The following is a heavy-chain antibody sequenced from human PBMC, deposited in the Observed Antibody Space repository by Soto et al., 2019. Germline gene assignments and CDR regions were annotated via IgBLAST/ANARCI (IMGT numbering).Heavy chain of an antibody. CDR1: GGTFSSYT. Sequence: SVKVSCKASGGTFSSYTISWVRQAPGQGLEWMGRIIPILGIANYAQKFQGRVTITADKSTSTAYMELSSLRSEDTAVYYCARDPEYRYPFDYWGQGTLVTVSS. CDR2: IIPILGIA. D-gene: IGHD6-6*01. CDR3: ARDPEYRYPFDY. J-gene: IGHJ4*02. V-gene: IGHV1-69*04.